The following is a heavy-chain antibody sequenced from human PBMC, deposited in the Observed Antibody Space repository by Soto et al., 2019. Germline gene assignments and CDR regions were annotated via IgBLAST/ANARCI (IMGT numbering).Heavy chain of an antibody. Sequence: QVQLVESGGGVVQTGSSLRLSCSASGFTFSNYAMYWVRQAPGKWLGCVAVISYDGNNKYYAESVKGRFTISRDNSKNTLYLQKNSQRAEDTAVYYCARAGCDGGTCYTLVGLRYGMDVWGQGTTVTV. CDR3: ARAGCDGGTCYTLVGLRYGMDV. CDR1: GFTFSNYA. V-gene: IGHV3-30-3*01. D-gene: IGHD2-15*01. J-gene: IGHJ6*02. CDR2: ISYDGNNK.